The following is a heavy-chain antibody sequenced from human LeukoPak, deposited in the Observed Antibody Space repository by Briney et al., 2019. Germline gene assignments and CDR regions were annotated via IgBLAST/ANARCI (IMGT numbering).Heavy chain of an antibody. V-gene: IGHV4-59*01. CDR1: GGSISSYY. Sequence: SETLSLTCTVSGGSISSYYWSWIRQPPGKGLEWIAYIYYSGSTNYNPSLKSRVAISLDTSKNQFSLKLNSVTAADTAVYYCARDTLGYSSNWYGVFDIWGQGTVVTVSS. CDR3: ARDTLGYSSNWYGVFDI. CDR2: IYYSGST. J-gene: IGHJ3*02. D-gene: IGHD6-13*01.